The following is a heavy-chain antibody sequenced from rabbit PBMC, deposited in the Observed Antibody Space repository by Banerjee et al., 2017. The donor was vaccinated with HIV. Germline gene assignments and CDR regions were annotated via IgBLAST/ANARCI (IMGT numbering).Heavy chain of an antibody. CDR3: ARDLAGVTGWNFNL. Sequence: QQQLEESGGGLVKPGGTLTLTCKASGLDFSSSFWICWVRQAPGKGLEWIGCIVTGSSGGTYYASWAKGRFTISKTSSTTVTLQMTSLTAADTATYFCARDLAGVTGWNFNLWGPGTLVTVS. CDR1: GLDFSSSFW. V-gene: IGHV1S45*01. CDR2: IVTGSSGGT. D-gene: IGHD4-1*01. J-gene: IGHJ4*01.